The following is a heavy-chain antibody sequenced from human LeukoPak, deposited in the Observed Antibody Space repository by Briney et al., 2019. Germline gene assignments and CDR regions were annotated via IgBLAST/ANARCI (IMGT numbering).Heavy chain of an antibody. CDR3: ARGARSGDDWGGYFDY. J-gene: IGHJ4*02. D-gene: IGHD3-16*01. V-gene: IGHV3-23*01. Sequence: GGSLRLSCAASGFTFSSYWMSWVRQAPGKGLEWVSAISGSGGSTYYADSVKGRFTISRDNSKNTLYLQMNSLRADDTAVYYCARGARSGDDWGGYFDYWGQGTLVTVSS. CDR2: ISGSGGST. CDR1: GFTFSSYW.